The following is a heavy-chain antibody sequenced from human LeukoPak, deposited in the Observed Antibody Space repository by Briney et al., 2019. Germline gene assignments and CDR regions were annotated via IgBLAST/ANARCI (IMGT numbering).Heavy chain of an antibody. CDR2: ISGSGGST. J-gene: IGHJ4*02. V-gene: IGHV3-23*01. Sequence: PGGSLRLSRAASGFTFSSYAMSRVRQAPGKGLEWVSAISGSGGSTYYADSVKGRFTISRDNSKNTLYLQMNSLRAEDTAVYYCAKDVVSNLYYFDYWGQGTLVTVSS. CDR3: AKDVVSNLYYFDY. CDR1: GFTFSSYA. D-gene: IGHD3-22*01.